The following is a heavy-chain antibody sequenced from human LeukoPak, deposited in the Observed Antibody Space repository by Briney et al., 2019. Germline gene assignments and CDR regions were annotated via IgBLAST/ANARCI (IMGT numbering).Heavy chain of an antibody. CDR1: GYTFTSYG. CDR3: AGGWDSSGQIPFFY. CDR2: ISAYNGNT. J-gene: IGHJ4*02. D-gene: IGHD3-22*01. Sequence: GASVKVSCKASGYTFTSYGISWVRQAPGQGLEWMGWISAYNGNTNYAQKLQGRVTMTTDTSTSTAYMELSSLRSEDTAVYYCAGGWDSSGQIPFFYWGQGTLVTVSS. V-gene: IGHV1-18*01.